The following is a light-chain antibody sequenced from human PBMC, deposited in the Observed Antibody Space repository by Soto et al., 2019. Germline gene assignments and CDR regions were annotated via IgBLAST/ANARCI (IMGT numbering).Light chain of an antibody. CDR3: SSYTSSSTQI. Sequence: QSALTQPASVSGSPGQSITISCTGTSSDVGGYNYVSWYQQHPGKDPKLMIYEVSNRPSGVSNRFSGSKSGNTASLTISGLQAEDEADDYCSSYTSSSTQIFGTGTKLTVL. V-gene: IGLV2-14*01. CDR2: EVS. CDR1: SSDVGGYNY. J-gene: IGLJ1*01.